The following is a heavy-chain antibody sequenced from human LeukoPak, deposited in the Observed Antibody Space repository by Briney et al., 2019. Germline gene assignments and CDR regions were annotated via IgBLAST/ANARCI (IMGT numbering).Heavy chain of an antibody. V-gene: IGHV3-30*18. CDR3: AKRYSSAWDFDN. Sequence: PGGSLRLSCAASGFTFSSYGIHWVRQAPGKGLEGVAAISYNGTNKYYTDSVKGRFTISRDNSQNTVYLQMNSLRAEDTAVYFCAKRYSSAWDFDNWGQGTLVTVSS. CDR2: ISYNGTNK. J-gene: IGHJ4*02. CDR1: GFTFSSYG. D-gene: IGHD6-19*01.